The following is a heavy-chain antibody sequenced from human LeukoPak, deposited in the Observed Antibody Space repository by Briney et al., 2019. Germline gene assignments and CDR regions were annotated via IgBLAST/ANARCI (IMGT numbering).Heavy chain of an antibody. J-gene: IGHJ4*02. CDR1: GFTLEDYA. V-gene: IGHV3-9*01. CDR2: ISWNSGSI. CDR3: AKDLAAAGSGFDY. Sequence: GGSLRLSCAASGFTLEDYAMHWVRQAPGKGREGVSGISWNSGSIGYADSVKGRFTISRDNAKNSLYLQMNSLRAEDTALYYCAKDLAAAGSGFDYWGQGTLVTVSS. D-gene: IGHD6-13*01.